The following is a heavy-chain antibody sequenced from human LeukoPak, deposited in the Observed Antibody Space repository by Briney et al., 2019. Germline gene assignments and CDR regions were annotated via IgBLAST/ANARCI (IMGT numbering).Heavy chain of an antibody. D-gene: IGHD3-9*01. J-gene: IGHJ3*02. CDR3: ARGNFREVFPYGLDI. V-gene: IGHV1-8*01. CDR2: MNPNSGNT. Sequence: MNPNSGNTGYAQKFQGRVTMTRNTSISTAYMELSSLRSEDTAVYYCARGNFREVFPYGLDIWGQGTMVTVSS.